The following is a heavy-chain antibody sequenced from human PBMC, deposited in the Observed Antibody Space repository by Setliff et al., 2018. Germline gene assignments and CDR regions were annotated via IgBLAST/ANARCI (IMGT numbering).Heavy chain of an antibody. V-gene: IGHV5-51*01. CDR3: ARFLLSGYSYGYDY. Sequence: GESLTLSCKGSGYSFTSYWIGWVRQMPGKGLEWMGIIYPGDSDTRNSPSFQGQVTISADKSISTAYLQWSSPKASDTAIYYCARFLLSGYSYGYDYWGQGTLVTVSS. J-gene: IGHJ4*02. CDR1: GYSFTSYW. CDR2: IYPGDSDT. D-gene: IGHD5-18*01.